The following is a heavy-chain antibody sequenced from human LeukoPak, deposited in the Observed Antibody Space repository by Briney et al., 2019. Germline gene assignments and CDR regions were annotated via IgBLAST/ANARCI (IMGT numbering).Heavy chain of an antibody. CDR3: VSDRASNSSYYFDY. V-gene: IGHV4-30-2*01. CDR1: GGSTSSDVDS. Sequence: SETLSLTCAVSGGSTSSDVDSWSRIRQPPGKGLEWIGYIYHSGSTSYNPSLKSRVTMSVARSNSQFSLKLTSVTAADTAVYFCVSDRASNSSYYFDYWGQGTLVTVSS. CDR2: IYHSGST. D-gene: IGHD3-22*01. J-gene: IGHJ4*02.